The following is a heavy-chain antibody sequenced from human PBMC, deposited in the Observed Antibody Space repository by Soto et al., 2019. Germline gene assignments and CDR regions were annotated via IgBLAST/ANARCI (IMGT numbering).Heavy chain of an antibody. V-gene: IGHV3-23*01. CDR2: ISGSGGST. CDR1: GFTFSSYA. Sequence: GGSLRLSCAASGFTFSSYAMSWVRQAPGKGLEWVSAISGSGGSTYYADSVKGRFTISRDNSKNTLYLQMNSLGAEDTAVYYCAKDLACSSTSCYTYIFDYWGQGTLVTVSS. CDR3: AKDLACSSTSCYTYIFDY. D-gene: IGHD2-2*02. J-gene: IGHJ4*02.